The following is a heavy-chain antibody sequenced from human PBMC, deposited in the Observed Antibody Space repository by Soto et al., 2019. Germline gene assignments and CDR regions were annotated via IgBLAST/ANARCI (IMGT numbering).Heavy chain of an antibody. CDR1: GGSLSGYY. CDR3: AATPLRGVVPAAIWYTYYYYYGMHV. J-gene: IGHJ6*02. Sequence: XETLSLTWSVDGGSLSGYYWGWIRQPPGKGLDWIGEMNHSGSTNYNPSLKSRVTISVDTSKNQFSLKLSSVTAADTAVYYCAATPLRGVVPAAIWYTYYYYYGMHVWGQGTTVTVSS. CDR2: MNHSGST. D-gene: IGHD2-2*02. V-gene: IGHV4-34*01.